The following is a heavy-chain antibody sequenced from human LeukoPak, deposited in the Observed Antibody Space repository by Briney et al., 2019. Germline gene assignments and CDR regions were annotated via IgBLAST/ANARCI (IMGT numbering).Heavy chain of an antibody. CDR1: GFTFSTYV. Sequence: HAGGSLRLSCSVSGFTFSTYVMHWVRQAPGKGLEYVSAISSNGDNTYHADSVKGRFTISRDNSKNTLYLQMSSLRADDTAVYYCVRGTGYWGQGTLVTVSS. J-gene: IGHJ4*02. V-gene: IGHV3-64D*06. CDR2: ISSNGDNT. CDR3: VRGTGY.